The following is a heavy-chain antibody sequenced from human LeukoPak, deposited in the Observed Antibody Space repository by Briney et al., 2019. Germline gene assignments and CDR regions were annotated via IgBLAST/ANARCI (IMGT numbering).Heavy chain of an antibody. V-gene: IGHV1-18*01. J-gene: IGHJ6*03. CDR2: ISAYNGNT. Sequence: ASVKVSCKASGYTFTSYGISWVRQAPGQGLEWMGWISAYNGNTNYAQKLQGRVTMTTGTSTSTAYMELRSLRSDDTAVYYCARDSDIVVVPAAPDYYYYYMDVWGKGTTVTVSS. CDR3: ARDSDIVVVPAAPDYYYYYMDV. D-gene: IGHD2-2*01. CDR1: GYTFTSYG.